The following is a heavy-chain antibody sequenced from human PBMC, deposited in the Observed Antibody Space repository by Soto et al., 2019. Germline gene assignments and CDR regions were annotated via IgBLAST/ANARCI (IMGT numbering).Heavy chain of an antibody. CDR3: ARSPFLSWTYPSWFDP. D-gene: IGHD3-16*02. V-gene: IGHV3-30*04. J-gene: IGHJ5*02. CDR2: ISYDEGDK. CDR1: GFTFTSHA. Sequence: QVQLVESGGGVVQPGRSLRLSCAASGFTFTSHALHWVRQTPGKGLEWVAVISYDEGDKFYAASVKGRFTISRDNSKNTLYLQMNSLRSDDTAIYYCARSPFLSWTYPSWFDPWGQGTLVSVSS.